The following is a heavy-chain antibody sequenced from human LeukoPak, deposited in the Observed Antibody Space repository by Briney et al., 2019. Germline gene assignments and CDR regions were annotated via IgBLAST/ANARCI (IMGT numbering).Heavy chain of an antibody. J-gene: IGHJ4*02. CDR1: GFTFDDYA. CDR2: ISGSGGST. D-gene: IGHD3-3*01. CDR3: AKAVSYDFWSGYYNYFDY. V-gene: IGHV3-23*01. Sequence: GGSLRLSCAASGFTFDDYAMHWVRQAPGKGLEWVSAISGSGGSTYYADSVKGRFTISRDNSKNTLYLQMNSLRAEDTAVYYCAKAVSYDFWSGYYNYFDYWGQGTLVTVSS.